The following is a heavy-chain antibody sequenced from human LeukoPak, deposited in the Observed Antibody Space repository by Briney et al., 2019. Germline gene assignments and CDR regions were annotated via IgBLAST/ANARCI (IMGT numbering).Heavy chain of an antibody. Sequence: GGSLRLSCAASGFTFSSCGFNWVRQAPGKGLEWVSSIGPTGTGRYYADSVRGRFTISRDNAKNSMYLQMDSLRDEDTAVYYCATETIGRHYDYWGQGTLLTVSS. D-gene: IGHD1-14*01. CDR2: IGPTGTGR. J-gene: IGHJ4*02. V-gene: IGHV3-21*01. CDR3: ATETIGRHYDY. CDR1: GFTFSSCG.